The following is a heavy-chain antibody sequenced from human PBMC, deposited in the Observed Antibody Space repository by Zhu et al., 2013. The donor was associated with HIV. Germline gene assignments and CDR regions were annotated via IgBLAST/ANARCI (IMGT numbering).Heavy chain of an antibody. CDR1: GFTFRTYA. J-gene: IGHJ4*02. D-gene: IGHD1-26*01. V-gene: IGHV3-23*01. Sequence: EVQLLESGGGLVQPGGSLRLSCEASGFTFRTYAMTWVRQAPGKGLEWVSALSNSGGITYYADSVKGRFTVSRDNSKNTLYLEMNSLRAEDTALYYCATSALPSGNYLGREPGRFDYWGQGTLVTVSS. CDR3: ATSALPSGNYLGREPGRFDY. CDR2: LSNSGGIT.